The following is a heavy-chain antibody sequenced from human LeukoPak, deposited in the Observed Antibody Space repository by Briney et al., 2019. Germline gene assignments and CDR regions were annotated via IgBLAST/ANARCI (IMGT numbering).Heavy chain of an antibody. V-gene: IGHV4-34*01. CDR3: ARGGYSYGYGGKGEAFDI. J-gene: IGHJ3*02. D-gene: IGHD5-18*01. CDR1: GVSFSGYY. CDR2: INHSGST. Sequence: SETLSLTCAVYGVSFSGYYWRWIRQPPGKGLEWIGEINHSGSTNYNPSLKSRVTISVDTSKNQFSLKLSSVTAADTAVYYCARGGYSYGYGGKGEAFDIWGQGTMVTVSS.